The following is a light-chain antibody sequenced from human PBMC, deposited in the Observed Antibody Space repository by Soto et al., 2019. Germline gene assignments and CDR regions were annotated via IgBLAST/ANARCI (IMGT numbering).Light chain of an antibody. CDR2: VAS. CDR1: QSVSSN. V-gene: IGKV3-15*01. CDR3: QQYNVWPLT. Sequence: EIVMTQSPATLSVSPGERATLSCRPSQSVSSNLAWYQQKPGQTPKLLIYVASTRATGIPARFSGSGSGTEFTLTISGLQSEDFAVYYCQQYNVWPLTFGGGTKVEFK. J-gene: IGKJ4*01.